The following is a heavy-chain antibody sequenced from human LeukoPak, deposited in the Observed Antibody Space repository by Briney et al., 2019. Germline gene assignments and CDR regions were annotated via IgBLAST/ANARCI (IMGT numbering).Heavy chain of an antibody. V-gene: IGHV3-74*01. CDR1: GFTFSSDW. Sequence: QPGGSLRLSCAASGFTFSSDWMHWVRQAPGKGLVWVSRINNDGSTAAHADSVKGRFTISRDNAKNTLYLQMNSLRAEDTAVYYCARDREITMIVVAALGYWGQGTLVTVSS. J-gene: IGHJ4*02. CDR2: INNDGSTA. D-gene: IGHD3-22*01. CDR3: ARDREITMIVVAALGY.